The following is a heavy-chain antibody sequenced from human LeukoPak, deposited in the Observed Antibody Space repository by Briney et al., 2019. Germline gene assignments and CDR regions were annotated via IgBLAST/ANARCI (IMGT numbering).Heavy chain of an antibody. CDR2: IYYSGST. CDR3: ARGIGYCDGGNCYHTSAFDP. J-gene: IGHJ5*02. CDR1: GGSIRTGGYN. Sequence: PSQTLSLTCTVSGGSIRTGGYNWNWIRQHPGEGLEWIGHIYYSGSTYYNPSLKSRVTISVDTSNNQFSLELTSVTAADTAVYYCARGIGYCDGGNCYHTSAFDPWGQGSRVTVSS. D-gene: IGHD2-15*01. V-gene: IGHV4-31*03.